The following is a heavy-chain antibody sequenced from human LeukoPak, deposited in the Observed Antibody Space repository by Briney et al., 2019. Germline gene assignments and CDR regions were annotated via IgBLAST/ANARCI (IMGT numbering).Heavy chain of an antibody. D-gene: IGHD3-10*01. Sequence: SETLSLTCTVSGGSISSGDYYWSWIRQPPGKGLEWIGYIYYSGSTYYNPSLKSRVTISVDTSKNQFSLKLSSVTAADTAVYYCAREFGGGWFDPWGQGTLVTVSS. V-gene: IGHV4-30-4*08. CDR1: GGSISSGDYY. J-gene: IGHJ5*02. CDR2: IYYSGST. CDR3: AREFGGGWFDP.